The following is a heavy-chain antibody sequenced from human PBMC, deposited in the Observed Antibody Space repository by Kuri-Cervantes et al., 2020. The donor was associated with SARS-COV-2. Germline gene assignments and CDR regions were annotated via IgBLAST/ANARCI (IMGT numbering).Heavy chain of an antibody. CDR1: GFTFSSYA. CDR2: ISGSGGST. CDR3: AKPGSLRGIIREDQYGLDV. J-gene: IGHJ6*02. V-gene: IGHV3-23*01. D-gene: IGHD3-10*01. Sequence: GESLKISCAASGFTFSSYAMSWVRQAPGKGLEWVSAISGSGGSTYYADSVKGRFTISRDNSKNTLYLQMNSLRPEDTAVYYRAKPGSLRGIIREDQYGLDVWGQGTTVTVSS.